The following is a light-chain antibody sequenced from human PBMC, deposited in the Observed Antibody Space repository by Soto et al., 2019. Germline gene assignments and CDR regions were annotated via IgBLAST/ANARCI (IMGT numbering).Light chain of an antibody. V-gene: IGKV1-5*03. J-gene: IGKJ1*01. CDR2: GAS. CDR1: QSISSW. Sequence: DIQMTQSPSTLSASVGDRVTITCRASQSISSWLAWYQQKPGKAPKLLIYGASFLQSGVPSRFSGSGSGTEFTLTISSLQPDDFASYYCQQYNSYSWTFGQGTKVDIK. CDR3: QQYNSYSWT.